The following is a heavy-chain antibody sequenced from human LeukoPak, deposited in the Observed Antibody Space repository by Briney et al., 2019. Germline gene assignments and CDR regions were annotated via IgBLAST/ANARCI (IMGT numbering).Heavy chain of an antibody. Sequence: SETLSLTCAVSGYSISSGYYWGWIRQPPGKGLEWIGSIYHSGSTYYNPSLKSRVTISVDTSKNQFSLKLSSVTAADTAVYYCARHSSGWYPDYWGQGTLATVSS. J-gene: IGHJ4*02. V-gene: IGHV4-38-2*01. CDR2: IYHSGST. D-gene: IGHD6-19*01. CDR1: GYSISSGYY. CDR3: ARHSSGWYPDY.